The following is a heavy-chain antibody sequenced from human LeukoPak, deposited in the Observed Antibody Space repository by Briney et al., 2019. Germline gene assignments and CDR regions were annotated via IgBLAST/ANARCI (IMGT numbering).Heavy chain of an antibody. CDR2: ISGSGGST. CDR3: AKRWYSSGWYSNYFDY. CDR1: GFTFSSYG. Sequence: GGSLRLSCAASGFTFSSYGMSWVRQAPGKGLEWVSAISGSGGSTYYADSVKGRFTISRDNSKNTLYLQMNSLRAEDTAVYYCAKRWYSSGWYSNYFDYWGQGTLVTVSS. J-gene: IGHJ4*02. D-gene: IGHD6-19*01. V-gene: IGHV3-23*01.